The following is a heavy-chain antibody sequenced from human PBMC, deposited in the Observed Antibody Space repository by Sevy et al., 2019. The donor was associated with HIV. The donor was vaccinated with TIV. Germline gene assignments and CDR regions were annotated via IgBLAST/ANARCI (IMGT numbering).Heavy chain of an antibody. D-gene: IGHD5-18*01. V-gene: IGHV3-66*01. Sequence: GESLKISCAVSGFTVSANYTTWVRQAPGKGLEWVSVIYSDGTTHHADSVKGRFSISRDNSNNTLYLQMNSLRAEDTAVYYCARGKGGYSYGLNYWGQGTLVTVSS. CDR1: GFTVSANY. CDR2: IYSDGTT. CDR3: ARGKGGYSYGLNY. J-gene: IGHJ4*02.